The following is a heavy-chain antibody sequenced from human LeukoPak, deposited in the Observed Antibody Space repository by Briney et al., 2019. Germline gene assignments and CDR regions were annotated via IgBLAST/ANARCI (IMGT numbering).Heavy chain of an antibody. D-gene: IGHD3-22*01. CDR1: GGSVSSGGYY. J-gene: IGHJ4*02. CDR3: AREVGYYDSSGYSTYFDY. V-gene: IGHV4-61*08. Sequence: SETLSLTCTVSGGSVSSGGYYWSWIRQPPGKGLEWIGYIYYSGSTNYNPSLKSRVTISVDTSKNQFSLKLSSVTAADTAVYYCAREVGYYDSSGYSTYFDYWGQGTLVTVSS. CDR2: IYYSGST.